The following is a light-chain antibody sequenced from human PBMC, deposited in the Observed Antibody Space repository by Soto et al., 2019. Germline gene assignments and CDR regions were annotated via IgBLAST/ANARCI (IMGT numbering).Light chain of an antibody. CDR3: CSYVGRNTYV. V-gene: IGLV2-11*01. Sequence: QSALTQPRSASGPPGQSITISCNGTSSDVGGYNYVSWYQQHPAKAPKLIIFDVSKRPSGVPNRFSGSKSGNTASLTISGLRADDEADYYCCSYVGRNTYVFGTGTKLTVL. CDR2: DVS. CDR1: SSDVGGYNY. J-gene: IGLJ1*01.